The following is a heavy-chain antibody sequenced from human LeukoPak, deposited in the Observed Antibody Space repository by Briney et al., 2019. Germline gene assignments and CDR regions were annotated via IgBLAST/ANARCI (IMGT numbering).Heavy chain of an antibody. CDR2: TYYKSKWYN. D-gene: IGHD1-26*01. V-gene: IGHV6-1*01. CDR1: GDSVSSNSAT. Sequence: SQTLSLTCANSGDSVSSNSATWNWIRQSPSRGLEWLGRTYYKSKWYNDYAVSVKSRITINSDTSKNQFSLQLNSVTPKDTAVYYCARVSSPWSPRDAFDIWGQGTMVTVSS. CDR3: ARVSSPWSPRDAFDI. J-gene: IGHJ3*02.